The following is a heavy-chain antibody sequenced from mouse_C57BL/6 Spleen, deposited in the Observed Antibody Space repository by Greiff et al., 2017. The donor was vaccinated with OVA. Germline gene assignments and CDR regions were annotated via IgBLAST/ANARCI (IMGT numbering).Heavy chain of an antibody. V-gene: IGHV1-72*01. CDR1: GYTFTSYW. Sequence: VQLQQPGAELVKPGASVKLSCKASGYTFTSYWMHWVKQRPGRGLEWIGRIDPNSGGTKYNEKFKSKATLTVDKPSSTAYMQLSSLTSEDSAVYYCARSSITTVRYWYFDVWGTGTTVTVSS. CDR3: ARSSITTVRYWYFDV. J-gene: IGHJ1*03. D-gene: IGHD1-1*01. CDR2: IDPNSGGT.